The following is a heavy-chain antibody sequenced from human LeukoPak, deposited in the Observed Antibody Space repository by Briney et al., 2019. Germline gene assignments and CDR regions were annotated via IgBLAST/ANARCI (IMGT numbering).Heavy chain of an antibody. CDR1: GGTFSSYA. V-gene: IGHV1-69*01. D-gene: IGHD3-22*01. Sequence: GASVKVSCTSSGGTFSSYAISWVRQAPGQGLEWMGGIIPIFGTANYAQKFQGRVTITADESTSTAYMELSSLRSEDTAVYYCARDLIVVVSYGMDVWGQGTTVTVSS. CDR2: IIPIFGTA. CDR3: ARDLIVVVSYGMDV. J-gene: IGHJ6*02.